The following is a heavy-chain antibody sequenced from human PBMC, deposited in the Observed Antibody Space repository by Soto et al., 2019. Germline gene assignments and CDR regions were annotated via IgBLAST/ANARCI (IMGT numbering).Heavy chain of an antibody. CDR1: GFTFSSYD. Sequence: GGSLRLSCAASGFTFSSYDMHWVRQATGKGLEWVSAIGTAGDTYYPGSVKGRFTISRENAKNSLYLQMNSLRAEDTAVYYCARYQRSYDSGPYYYYGMDVWGQGTTVTVSS. J-gene: IGHJ6*02. CDR2: IGTAGDT. V-gene: IGHV3-13*01. D-gene: IGHD3-22*01. CDR3: ARYQRSYDSGPYYYYGMDV.